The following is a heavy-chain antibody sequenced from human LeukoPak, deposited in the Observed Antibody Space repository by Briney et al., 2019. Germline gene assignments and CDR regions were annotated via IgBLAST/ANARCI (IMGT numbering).Heavy chain of an antibody. J-gene: IGHJ4*02. Sequence: ASVKVSCKASGYTFTGYYMHWVRQVPGQGLEWMGWINPNSGGTNYAQKFQGRVTMTRDTSISTAYMELSRLRSDDTAVYYCARDLVGATRGDYWGQGTLVTVSS. D-gene: IGHD1-26*01. CDR3: ARDLVGATRGDY. CDR2: INPNSGGT. V-gene: IGHV1-2*02. CDR1: GYTFTGYY.